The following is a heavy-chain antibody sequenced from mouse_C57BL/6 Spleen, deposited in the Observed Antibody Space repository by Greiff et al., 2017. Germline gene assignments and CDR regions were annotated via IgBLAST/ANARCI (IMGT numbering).Heavy chain of an antibody. D-gene: IGHD1-1*01. CDR1: GYAFTNYL. V-gene: IGHV1-54*01. CDR2: INPGSGGT. J-gene: IGHJ3*01. Sequence: VQLQQSGAELVRPGTSVKVSCKASGYAFTNYLIEWVKQRPGQGLEWIGGINPGSGGTNYNEKFNDNATLAADNSSSTAYMHLSILTSEDSAVYFCARSLLQFAYWGQGTLVTVSA. CDR3: ARSLLQFAY.